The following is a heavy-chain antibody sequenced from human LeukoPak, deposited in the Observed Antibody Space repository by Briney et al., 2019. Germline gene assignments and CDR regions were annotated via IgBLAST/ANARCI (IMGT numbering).Heavy chain of an antibody. CDR2: ISSSSTYI. CDR1: GFIFSSYS. V-gene: IGHV3-21*01. J-gene: IGHJ3*02. Sequence: PGGSLRLSCAASGFIFSSYSMNWVRQAPGKGLEWVSSISSSSTYIYYADSVKGRFTISRDNAKNSLYLQMNSLRAEDTAEYYCVSGSYYVAFDIWGQGTMVTVSS. D-gene: IGHD1-26*01. CDR3: VSGSYYVAFDI.